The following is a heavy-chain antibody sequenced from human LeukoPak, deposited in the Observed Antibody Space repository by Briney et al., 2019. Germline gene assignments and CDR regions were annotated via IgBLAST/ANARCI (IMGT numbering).Heavy chain of an antibody. CDR3: AREAYYYDSTTLDP. Sequence: SETLSLTCTVSGGSISSYYWSWIRQPAGKGLEWIGRIYTSGSTNYNPSLKSRVTMSVDTSKNQFSLKLSSVTAADTAVYYCAREAYYYDSTTLDPWGQGTLVTVSS. J-gene: IGHJ5*02. CDR1: GGSISSYY. V-gene: IGHV4-4*07. CDR2: IYTSGST. D-gene: IGHD3-22*01.